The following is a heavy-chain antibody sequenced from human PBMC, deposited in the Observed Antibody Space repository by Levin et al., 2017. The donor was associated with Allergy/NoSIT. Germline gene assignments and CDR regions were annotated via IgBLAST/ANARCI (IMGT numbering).Heavy chain of an antibody. Sequence: LSLTCAASGFTVSSNYMSWVRQAPGKGLEWVSVIYSGGSTYYADSVKGRFTISRDNSKNTLYLQMNSLRAEDTAVYYCARLSVGIWFGEPEDDYWGQGTLVTVSS. D-gene: IGHD3-10*01. CDR1: GFTVSSNY. V-gene: IGHV3-66*02. CDR3: ARLSVGIWFGEPEDDY. CDR2: IYSGGST. J-gene: IGHJ4*02.